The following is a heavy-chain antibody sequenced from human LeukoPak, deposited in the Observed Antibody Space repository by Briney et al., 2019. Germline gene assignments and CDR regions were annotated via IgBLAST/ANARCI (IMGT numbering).Heavy chain of an antibody. Sequence: GGSLRLSCAASGFTFSSYSMNWVRQAPGKGLEWVSSISSSSSYIYYADSVKGRFTISRDNAKNSLYLQMNSLRAEDTAVYYCARGRISIPAYDFWSGYPPLGYWGQGTLVTVSS. J-gene: IGHJ4*02. CDR3: ARGRISIPAYDFWSGYPPLGY. D-gene: IGHD3-3*01. CDR2: ISSSSSYI. CDR1: GFTFSSYS. V-gene: IGHV3-21*01.